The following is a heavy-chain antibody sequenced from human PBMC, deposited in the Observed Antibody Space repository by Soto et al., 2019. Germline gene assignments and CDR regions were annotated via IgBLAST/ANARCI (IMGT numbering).Heavy chain of an antibody. CDR1: AYTFTSYA. V-gene: IGHV1-3*01. CDR2: INACNGNT. D-gene: IGHD3-22*01. J-gene: IGHJ4*02. Sequence: ASVPVSCKASAYTFTSYALHWVRLAPVQRLEWMGWINACNGNTKYSQKFQGRVTITRDTSASTAYMELSSLRSEDTAVYYCARVPSNYYDSPPYDYWGQGTLVTVSS. CDR3: ARVPSNYYDSPPYDY.